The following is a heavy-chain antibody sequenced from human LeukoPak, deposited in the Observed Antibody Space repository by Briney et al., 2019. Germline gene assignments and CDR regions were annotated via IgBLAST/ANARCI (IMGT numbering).Heavy chain of an antibody. CDR1: GFTFSTYA. CDR3: ARSGYCSGGRCYSNYYYGMDV. J-gene: IGHJ6*02. D-gene: IGHD2-15*01. CDR2: IRGSGDST. Sequence: GGSLRLSCAVSGFTFSTYAMSWVRQAPGKGLEWVSGIRGSGDSTYYADSVKGRFTISRHNSENTLYLQMNSLRVEDTAVYYCARSGYCSGGRCYSNYYYGMDVWGQGTTVTVSS. V-gene: IGHV3-23*01.